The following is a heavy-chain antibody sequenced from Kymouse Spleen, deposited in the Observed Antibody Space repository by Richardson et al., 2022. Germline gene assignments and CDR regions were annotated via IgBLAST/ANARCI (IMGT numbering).Heavy chain of an antibody. CDR2: IRSKANSYAT. CDR1: GFTFSGSA. D-gene: IGHD1-7*01. Sequence: EVQLVESGGGLVQPGGSLKLSCAASGFTFSGSAMHWVRQASGKGLEWVGRIRSKANSYATAYAASVKGRFTISRDDSKNTAYLQMNSLKTEDTAVYYCITGTTVPLDYWGQGTLVTVSS. V-gene: IGHV3-73*02. J-gene: IGHJ4*02. CDR3: ITGTTVPLDY.